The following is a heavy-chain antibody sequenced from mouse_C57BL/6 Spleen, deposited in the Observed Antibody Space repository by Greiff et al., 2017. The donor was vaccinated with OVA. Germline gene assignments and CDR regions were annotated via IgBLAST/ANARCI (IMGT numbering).Heavy chain of an antibody. CDR2: ISSGGDYI. V-gene: IGHV5-9-1*02. CDR3: TRGSSYGWYFDV. Sequence: EVMLVESGEGLVKPGGSLKLSCAASGFTFSSYAMSWVRQTPEKRLEWVAYISSGGDYIYYADTVKGRFTISRDNARNTLYLQMSSLKSEDTAMYYCTRGSSYGWYFDVWGTGTTVTVSS. J-gene: IGHJ1*03. CDR1: GFTFSSYA. D-gene: IGHD1-1*01.